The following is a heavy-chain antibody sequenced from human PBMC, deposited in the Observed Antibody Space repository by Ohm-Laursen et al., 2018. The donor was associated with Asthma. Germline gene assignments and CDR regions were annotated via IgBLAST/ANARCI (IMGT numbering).Heavy chain of an antibody. CDR3: AKERSSSWPF. CDR1: GFTFSTFA. Sequence: GSLRLSCAAAGFTFSTFAMSWVRQAPGKGLEWVSQINDNSDLTYYADSVKGRFTISRDNSRNTLFLQMNSLRAEDTAVYYCAKERSSSWPFWGQGTLVTVSS. CDR2: INDNSDLT. V-gene: IGHV3-23*01. J-gene: IGHJ4*02. D-gene: IGHD6-13*01.